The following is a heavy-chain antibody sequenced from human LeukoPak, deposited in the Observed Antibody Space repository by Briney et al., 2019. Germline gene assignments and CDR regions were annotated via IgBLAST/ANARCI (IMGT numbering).Heavy chain of an antibody. CDR2: IKEDGSAE. Sequence: PGGSLRLSCAASGFTFSSHWMGWVRQAPGKGLKWVANIKEDGSAEHYVDSVRGRFTISRDNAKNSLYLQMNSLRAEDTAVYYCARDAGYYVHDLWGQGTLVTVSS. CDR3: ARDAGYYVHDL. V-gene: IGHV3-7*01. J-gene: IGHJ5*02. CDR1: GFTFSSHW. D-gene: IGHD3-10*02.